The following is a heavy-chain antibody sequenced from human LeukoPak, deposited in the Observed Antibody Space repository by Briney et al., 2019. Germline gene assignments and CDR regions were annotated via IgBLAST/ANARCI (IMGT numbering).Heavy chain of an antibody. J-gene: IGHJ6*02. CDR2: ISWNSGST. CDR1: GFSFDDYA. Sequence: TGGSLRLSCAASGFSFDDYAMHWVRQAPGKGLEWVSGISWNSGSTGYADSVKGRFTISRDNAKNSLFLQMNSLRVEDTALYYCAAGAALSDYYYGLDVWGQGTTVTVSS. CDR3: AAGAALSDYYYGLDV. V-gene: IGHV3-9*01. D-gene: IGHD6-6*01.